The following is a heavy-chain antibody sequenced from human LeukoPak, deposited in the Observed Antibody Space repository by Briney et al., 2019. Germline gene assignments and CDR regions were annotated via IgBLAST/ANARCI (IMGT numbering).Heavy chain of an antibody. CDR2: ISGGADTT. J-gene: IGHJ2*01. V-gene: IGHV3-23*01. CDR1: GFTFSNYA. CDR3: ARDWGDDYGDYLRYWYFDL. D-gene: IGHD4-17*01. Sequence: PGGSLRLSCAASGFTFSNYAMNWVRQAPGKGLEWVSTISGGADTTYYADSVKGRFTISRDNSKNTLYLQMNSLRAEDTAVYYCARDWGDDYGDYLRYWYFDLWGRGTLVTVSS.